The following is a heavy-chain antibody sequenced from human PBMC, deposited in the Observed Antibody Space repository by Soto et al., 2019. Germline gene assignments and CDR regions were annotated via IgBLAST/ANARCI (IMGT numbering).Heavy chain of an antibody. CDR2: ISGSGGST. V-gene: IGHV3-23*01. CDR3: AKRDQQC. Sequence: EAQLLESGGALVQSGGSLRLSCAASGFTFSIYGMTWVRQAPGKGLEWVSAISGSGGSTYYADSVRGRFTISRDNSNNTLYLQMNSLRVEDTAVYYCAKRDQQCWGQGTLVIVSS. D-gene: IGHD6-19*01. J-gene: IGHJ4*02. CDR1: GFTFSIYG.